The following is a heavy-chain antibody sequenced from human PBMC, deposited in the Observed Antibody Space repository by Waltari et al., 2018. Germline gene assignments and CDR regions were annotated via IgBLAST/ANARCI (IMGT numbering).Heavy chain of an antibody. CDR1: GFTFSSYS. CDR3: ARDFRTTTTGDAFDV. V-gene: IGHV3-23*01. J-gene: IGHJ3*01. CDR2: FTSGGGGT. Sequence: EVQLLESGGGLVQPGGSLRLSCVASGFTFSSYSMTWVRQAPGKGLEWVSTFTSGGGGTYDADSVKGRFTISRDDSKDTVYLQMDSLRADDAALYYCARDFRTTTTGDAFDVWGQGTVVTVSS. D-gene: IGHD1-1*01.